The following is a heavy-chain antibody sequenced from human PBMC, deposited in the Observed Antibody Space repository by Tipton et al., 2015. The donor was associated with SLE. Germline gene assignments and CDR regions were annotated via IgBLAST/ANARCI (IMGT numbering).Heavy chain of an antibody. D-gene: IGHD1-26*01. Sequence: TLSLTCAVYGGSLRGYYWSWIRQPPGKGLEWIGYIYYSGSTYYNPSLKSRIIISVDTSKNQFSLNLASVTAADSAVYYCARVAGSSGWFDPWGQGTLVTVSS. CDR3: ARVAGSSGWFDP. V-gene: IGHV4-31*11. J-gene: IGHJ5*02. CDR2: IYYSGST. CDR1: GGSLRGYY.